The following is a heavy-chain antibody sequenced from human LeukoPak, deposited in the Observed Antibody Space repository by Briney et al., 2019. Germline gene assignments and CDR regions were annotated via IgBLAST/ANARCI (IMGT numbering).Heavy chain of an antibody. V-gene: IGHV4-4*02. CDR2: MYHTGSP. CDR3: ARENAYYYDSSGYYY. CDR1: GGSISSNNW. J-gene: IGHJ4*02. D-gene: IGHD3-22*01. Sequence: SGTLSLTCAVSGGSISSNNWWSWVRQPPGKGLEWIGEMYHTGSPNYNPSLRSRVTVSVDTSKNQFSLKLSSVTAADTAVYYCARENAYYYDSSGYYYWGQGTLVTVSS.